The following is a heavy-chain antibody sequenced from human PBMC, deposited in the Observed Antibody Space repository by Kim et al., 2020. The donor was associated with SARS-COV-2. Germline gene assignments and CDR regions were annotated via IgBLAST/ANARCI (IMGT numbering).Heavy chain of an antibody. CDR3: ARGYSASSYFDS. V-gene: IGHV3-30*01. Sequence: RNYSASVKGRFTISRDNSQKSLYLQMNSLRTEDTAVYYCARGYSASSYFDSWGQGTLVTVSS. CDR2: R. J-gene: IGHJ4*02. D-gene: IGHD1-26*01.